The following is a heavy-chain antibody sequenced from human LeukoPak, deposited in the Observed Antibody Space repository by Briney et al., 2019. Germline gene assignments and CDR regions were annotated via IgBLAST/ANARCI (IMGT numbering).Heavy chain of an antibody. D-gene: IGHD3-10*01. CDR1: GGTFSSYA. CDR2: IIPIFGTA. V-gene: IGHV1-69*05. J-gene: IGHJ4*02. Sequence: VASVKVSCKASGGTFSSYAISWVRQAPGQGLEWMGGIIPIFGTANYAQKLQGRVTMTTDTSTSTAYMELRSLRSDDTAVYYCARWFGELSEYDYWGQGTLVTVSS. CDR3: ARWFGELSEYDY.